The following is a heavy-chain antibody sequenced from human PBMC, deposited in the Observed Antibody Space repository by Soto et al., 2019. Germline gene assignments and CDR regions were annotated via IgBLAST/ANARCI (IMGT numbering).Heavy chain of an antibody. Sequence: QVTLKESGPVLVKPTETLTLTCTVSGFSLSNARMGVSWIRQPPGKALEWLAHIFSNDEKSYSTSLKSRLTIPKDTSKSQVVLTMTNMDPVDTATYYCARTATVYGSGSRPGWFDPWGQGTLVTVSS. CDR1: GFSLSNARMG. D-gene: IGHD3-10*01. CDR2: IFSNDEK. CDR3: ARTATVYGSGSRPGWFDP. J-gene: IGHJ5*02. V-gene: IGHV2-26*01.